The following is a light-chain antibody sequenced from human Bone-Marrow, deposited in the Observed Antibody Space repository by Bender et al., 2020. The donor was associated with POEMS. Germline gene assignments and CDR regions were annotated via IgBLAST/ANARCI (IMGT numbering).Light chain of an antibody. Sequence: QSVLTQPPSASGTPGQRVTISCSGGSSNIGAHAVNWYQHLPGTAPKLLIYSSHRRPSEVPDRFSGSRSGTSASLDISGLQSEDEADYYCAVWDDSLNGWVLGGGTKLTVL. CDR3: AVWDDSLNGWV. J-gene: IGLJ3*02. CDR1: SSNIGAHA. CDR2: SSH. V-gene: IGLV1-44*01.